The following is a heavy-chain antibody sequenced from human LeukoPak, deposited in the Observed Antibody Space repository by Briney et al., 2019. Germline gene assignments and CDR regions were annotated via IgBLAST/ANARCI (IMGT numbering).Heavy chain of an antibody. D-gene: IGHD1-26*01. CDR2: IYYSGST. J-gene: IGHJ4*02. V-gene: IGHV4-59*08. Sequence: PSETLSLTCTVSGGSISSYYWSWIRQPPGKGLEWIGYIYYSGSTNYNPSLKSRVTISVDTSKNQFSLKLSSVTAADTAVYYCARRGARMGATDPYYFDYWGQGTLVTVSS. CDR1: GGSISSYY. CDR3: ARRGARMGATDPYYFDY.